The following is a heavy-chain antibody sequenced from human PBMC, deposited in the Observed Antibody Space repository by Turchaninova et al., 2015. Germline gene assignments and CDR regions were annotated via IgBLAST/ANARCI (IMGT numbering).Heavy chain of an antibody. J-gene: IGHJ5*02. CDR2: ISGTGAST. CDR1: GFAPSGSA. V-gene: IGHV3-23*01. CDR3: ARSLSLGESHWFDP. D-gene: IGHD3-16*01. Sequence: EVQLLECGGGFVQPGGSMSFSCAASGFAPSGSALVWVRQPPGKGLEWVSAISGTGASTYYADSVKGRFTISRDNSMNTLYLQMNTLRSDDTAVYYCARSLSLGESHWFDPWGQGTLVTVSS.